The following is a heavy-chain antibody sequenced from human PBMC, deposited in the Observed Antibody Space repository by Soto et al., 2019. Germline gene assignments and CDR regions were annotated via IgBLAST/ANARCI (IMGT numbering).Heavy chain of an antibody. D-gene: IGHD3-9*01. Sequence: SGPTLVNPTQTLTLTCTFSGFSLSTSGMCVSWIRQPPGKALEWLALIDWDDDKYYSTSLKTRLTISKDTSKNQVVLTMTNMDPVDTATYYCARFPYYFLTGYSPHGIYFWGQGTTVTVSS. V-gene: IGHV2-70*01. J-gene: IGHJ6*02. CDR1: GFSLSTSGMC. CDR2: IDWDDDK. CDR3: ARFPYYFLTGYSPHGIYF.